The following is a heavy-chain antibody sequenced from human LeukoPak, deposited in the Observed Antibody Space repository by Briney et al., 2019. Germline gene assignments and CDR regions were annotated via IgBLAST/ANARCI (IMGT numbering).Heavy chain of an antibody. CDR2: ISGSGGST. CDR3: AKDNLYCSSTSCYGDY. V-gene: IGHV3-23*01. Sequence: GGSLRLSCAASGFTFSSYDMSWVRQAPGKGLEWVSAISGSGGSTNYADSVKGRFTISRDNSKNTLYLQMNSLRAEDTAVYYCAKDNLYCSSTSCYGDYWGQGTLVTVSS. J-gene: IGHJ4*02. CDR1: GFTFSSYD. D-gene: IGHD2-2*01.